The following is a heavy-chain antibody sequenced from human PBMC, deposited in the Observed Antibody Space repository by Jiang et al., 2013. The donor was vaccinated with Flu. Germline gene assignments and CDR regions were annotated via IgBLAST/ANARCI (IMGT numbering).Heavy chain of an antibody. CDR2: IYTTGST. CDR3: AREDYDLMFRGVTPIDY. CDR1: GGSISSGSYY. Sequence: PGLVKPSQTLSLTCTVSGGSISSGSYYWSWIWQPAGKGLEWIGRIYTTGSTNYNPSLKSRVTISIDTSKNQFSLKLSPVTAADTAVYFCAREDYDLMFRGVTPIDYWGQGTLVTVSS. J-gene: IGHJ4*02. D-gene: IGHD3-10*01. V-gene: IGHV4-61*02.